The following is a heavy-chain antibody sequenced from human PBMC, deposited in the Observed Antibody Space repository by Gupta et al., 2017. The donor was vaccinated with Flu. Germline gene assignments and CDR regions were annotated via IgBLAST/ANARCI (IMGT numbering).Heavy chain of an antibody. CDR3: AKGGRHNWNFDGDS. CDR1: GSIFSDYG. V-gene: IGHV3-30*18. Sequence: QVQLVQSGGGVVQPGTSLRLSCAASGSIFSDYGRHWVRQVPGKGLEWLAVMSDDGSNQWYADSVRGRFTISRDNSEKTLILQMNSLRREDTAVYYCAKGGRHNWNFDGDSWDQGTLVTVSS. J-gene: IGHJ5*01. D-gene: IGHD1-7*01. CDR2: MSDDGSNQ.